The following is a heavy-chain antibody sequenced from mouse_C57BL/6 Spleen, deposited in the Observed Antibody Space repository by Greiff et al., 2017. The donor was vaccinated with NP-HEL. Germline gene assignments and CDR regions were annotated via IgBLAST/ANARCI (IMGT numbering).Heavy chain of an antibody. V-gene: IGHV5-9*01. CDR1: GFTFSSYT. J-gene: IGHJ2*01. CDR3: ARQNLFDY. Sequence: EVHLVESGGGLVKPGGSLKLSCAASGFTFSSYTMSWVRQTPEKRLEWVATISGGGGNTYYPDSVKGRFTISRDNAKNTLYLQMSSLRSEDTALYYCARQNLFDYWGQGTTLTVSS. CDR2: ISGGGGNT.